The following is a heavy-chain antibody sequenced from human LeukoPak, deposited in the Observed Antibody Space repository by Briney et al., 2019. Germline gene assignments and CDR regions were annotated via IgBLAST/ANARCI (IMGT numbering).Heavy chain of an antibody. D-gene: IGHD4-17*01. CDR1: GGSISSHY. J-gene: IGHJ4*02. V-gene: IGHV4-59*11. CDR2: IYYSGST. CDR3: AVGDYGYFDY. Sequence: SETLSLTCTVSGGSISSHYWGWIRQPPGKGLEWIGYIYYSGSTNYNPSLKSRVTISVDTSKNQFSLKLSSVTAADTAVYYCAVGDYGYFDYWGQGTLVTVSS.